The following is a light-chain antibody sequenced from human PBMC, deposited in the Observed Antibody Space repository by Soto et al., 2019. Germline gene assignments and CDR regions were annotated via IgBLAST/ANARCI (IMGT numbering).Light chain of an antibody. J-gene: IGLJ2*01. V-gene: IGLV1-44*01. CDR3: ATWDDSLNGPV. CDR2: RVN. Sequence: QSVLTQPPSASGAPGQRITISCSGSSSNIGGNTVNWYQQLPQRAPKLLIYRVNQRPSGVPDRFSGSKSGTSASLAISGLRSEDGADYYCATWDDSLNGPVFGGGTQLTVL. CDR1: SSNIGGNT.